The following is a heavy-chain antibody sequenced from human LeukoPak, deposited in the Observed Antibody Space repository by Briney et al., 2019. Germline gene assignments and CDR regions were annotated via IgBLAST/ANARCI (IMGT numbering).Heavy chain of an antibody. J-gene: IGHJ3*02. D-gene: IGHD3-22*01. CDR2: INPNSGGT. CDR3: ARSGYYDGSGSYAFDI. CDR1: GYTFTGYY. V-gene: IGHV1-2*02. Sequence: ASVKVSCKASGYTFTGYYMHWVRQAPGQGLEWMGWINPNSGGTNYAQKFQGRVTMTRDTSISTAYMELSRLRSDDTAVYYCARSGYYDGSGSYAFDIWGQGTMVTVSS.